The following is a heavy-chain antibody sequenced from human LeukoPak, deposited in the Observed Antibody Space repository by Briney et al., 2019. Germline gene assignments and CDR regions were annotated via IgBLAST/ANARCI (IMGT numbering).Heavy chain of an antibody. CDR3: TTNPYDRSGYHI. CDR2: IKSNTDGGTT. D-gene: IGHD3-22*01. Sequence: GGSLRLSCAASGLTFTKAWMTWVRQAPGEGLEWVGRIKSNTDGGTTDYAAPVKGRFTVSRDDSKNTLYLQMNSLKTEDTAVYYCTTNPYDRSGYHIWGQGTMVTVSS. V-gene: IGHV3-15*01. J-gene: IGHJ3*02. CDR1: GLTFTKAW.